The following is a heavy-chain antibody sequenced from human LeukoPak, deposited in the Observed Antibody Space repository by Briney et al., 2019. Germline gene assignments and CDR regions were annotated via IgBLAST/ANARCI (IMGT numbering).Heavy chain of an antibody. CDR2: IIPILGIA. J-gene: IGHJ5*02. Sequence: SVKVSCKASGGTFSSYTISWVRQAPGQGLEWMGRIIPILGIANYAQKFQGRVTITADKSTSTAYMELSSLRSEDTAVYYCARGLCSSTSCYLSLFDPWGQGTLVTVSS. CDR1: GGTFSSYT. D-gene: IGHD2-2*01. CDR3: ARGLCSSTSCYLSLFDP. V-gene: IGHV1-69*02.